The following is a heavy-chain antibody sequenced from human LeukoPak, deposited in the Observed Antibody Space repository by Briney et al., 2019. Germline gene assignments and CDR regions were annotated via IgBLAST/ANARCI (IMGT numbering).Heavy chain of an antibody. Sequence: GGSLRLSCAASGFTFSSYAMHWVRQAPGKGLEWVAVISYDGGNKYYADSVKGRFTISRDNSKNTLYLQMNSLRAEDTAVYYCAREVVPAARPLFFDYWGQGTLVTVSS. J-gene: IGHJ4*02. CDR3: AREVVPAARPLFFDY. D-gene: IGHD2-2*01. V-gene: IGHV3-30-3*01. CDR2: ISYDGGNK. CDR1: GFTFSSYA.